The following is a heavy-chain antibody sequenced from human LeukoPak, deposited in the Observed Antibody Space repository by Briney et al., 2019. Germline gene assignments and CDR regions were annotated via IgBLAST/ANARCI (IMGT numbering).Heavy chain of an antibody. CDR3: ARDEAPWDIVATIPYYGMDV. J-gene: IGHJ6*02. Sequence: YPGGSLRLSCAASGFTVSSNYMSWVRQAPGKGLEWVSVIYSGGSTYYADSVKGRFTISRDSSKNTLYLQMNSLRAEDTAVYYCARDEAPWDIVATIPYYGMDVWGQGTTVTVSS. V-gene: IGHV3-53*01. D-gene: IGHD5-12*01. CDR1: GFTVSSNY. CDR2: IYSGGST.